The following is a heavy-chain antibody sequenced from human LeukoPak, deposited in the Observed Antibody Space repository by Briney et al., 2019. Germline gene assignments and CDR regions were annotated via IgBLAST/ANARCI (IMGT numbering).Heavy chain of an antibody. V-gene: IGHV4-34*01. CDR2: INHSGST. J-gene: IGHJ4*02. CDR3: ARGGGYSCSSFDY. D-gene: IGHD6-6*01. Sequence: SETLSLTCAVYGGSFSGYYWSWIRQPPGKGLEWIGEINHSGSTNYNPSLKSRVTISVDTSKNQFSLKLSSVTAADTAVYYCARGGGYSCSSFDYWGQGTLVTVSS. CDR1: GGSFSGYY.